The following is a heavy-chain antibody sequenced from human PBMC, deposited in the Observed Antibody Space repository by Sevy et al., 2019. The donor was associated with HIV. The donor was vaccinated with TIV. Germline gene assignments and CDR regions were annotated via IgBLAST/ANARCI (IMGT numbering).Heavy chain of an antibody. CDR3: ASVRRFKHYYGSGSRGNAFDI. V-gene: IGHV3-11*01. D-gene: IGHD3-10*01. CDR2: ISSSGSTI. Sequence: GGSLRLSCAASGFTFSDYYMSWIRQAPGKGLEWVSYISSSGSTIYYADSVKGRFTFSRDNAKNSLYLQMNTLRAEDTTLYYGASVRRFKHYYGSGSRGNAFDIWGQGTMVTVSS. J-gene: IGHJ3*02. CDR1: GFTFSDYY.